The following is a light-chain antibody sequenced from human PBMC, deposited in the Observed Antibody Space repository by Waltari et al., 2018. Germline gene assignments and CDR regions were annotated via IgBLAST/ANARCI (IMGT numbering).Light chain of an antibody. CDR1: QSVRGS. CDR2: GAS. J-gene: IGKJ1*01. Sequence: EIVLTQSPGTLSLSPGASATLSCRASQSVRGSLAWYQQKAGQAPRLLIYGASSRATGIPDRFSGSGSGTDFSLTISRLEPEDFAVYYCQHYVRLPATFGQGTKVEIK. CDR3: QHYVRLPAT. V-gene: IGKV3-20*01.